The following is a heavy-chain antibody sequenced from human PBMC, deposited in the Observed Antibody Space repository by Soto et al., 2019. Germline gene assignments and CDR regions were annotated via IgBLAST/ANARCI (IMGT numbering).Heavy chain of an antibody. Sequence: EVQLLESGLGLVQPGGSLRLSCAASGFTFSSYAMSWVRQAPGKGLEWVSAISGSGGSTYYADSVKGRFTISRDNSKNTLYLQMNSLRAEDTAVYYCAKDGMYSGSYYETYFDYWGQGTLVTVSS. J-gene: IGHJ4*02. CDR3: AKDGMYSGSYYETYFDY. D-gene: IGHD1-26*01. V-gene: IGHV3-23*01. CDR1: GFTFSSYA. CDR2: ISGSGGST.